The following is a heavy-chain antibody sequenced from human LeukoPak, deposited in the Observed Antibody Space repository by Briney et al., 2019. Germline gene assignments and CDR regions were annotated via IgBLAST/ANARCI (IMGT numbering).Heavy chain of an antibody. Sequence: PSQTLSLTCTVSGGSISSGSYYWSWIRQPAGKGLEWIGRIYTSGSTNYNPSLKSRVTISVDTSKNQFSLKLSSVTAADTAVYYCASASTVVTPGGDYWGQGTLVTVSS. J-gene: IGHJ4*02. CDR1: GGSISSGSYY. CDR2: IYTSGST. V-gene: IGHV4-61*02. D-gene: IGHD4-23*01. CDR3: ASASTVVTPGGDY.